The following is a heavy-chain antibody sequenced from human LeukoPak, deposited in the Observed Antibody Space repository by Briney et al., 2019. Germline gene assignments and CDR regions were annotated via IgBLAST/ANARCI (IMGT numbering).Heavy chain of an antibody. Sequence: SETLSLTCTVSGGPISTSYFWGWVRQPPGKGLEWIGTTDYSGTTYYNPSLKSRVTISVDTSKNQFSLKLSSVTAADTAVYYCARVKSSSWYGYYFDYWGQGTLVTVSS. V-gene: IGHV4-39*07. J-gene: IGHJ4*02. D-gene: IGHD6-13*01. CDR2: TDYSGTT. CDR3: ARVKSSSWYGYYFDY. CDR1: GGPISTSYF.